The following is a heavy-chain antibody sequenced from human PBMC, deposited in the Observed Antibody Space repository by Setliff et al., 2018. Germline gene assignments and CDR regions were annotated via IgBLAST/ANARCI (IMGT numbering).Heavy chain of an antibody. D-gene: IGHD3-3*01. CDR2: INTNTGNP. Sequence: VASVKVSCKASGYTFTSYAMNWVRQAPGQGLGWMGWINTNTGNPTYAQGFTGRFVFSLDTSVSTAYLQISSLTAEDTAVYYCARGDFWVVGGAFDIWGQGTMVTVSS. J-gene: IGHJ3*02. V-gene: IGHV7-4-1*02. CDR1: GYTFTSYA. CDR3: ARGDFWVVGGAFDI.